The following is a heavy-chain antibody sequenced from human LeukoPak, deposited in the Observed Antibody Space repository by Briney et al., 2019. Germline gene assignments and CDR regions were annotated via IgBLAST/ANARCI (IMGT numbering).Heavy chain of an antibody. CDR1: GFIFSSYG. D-gene: IGHD2-21*01. V-gene: IGHV3-30*03. J-gene: IGHJ3*01. CDR2: ISYDGSKK. Sequence: GGSLRLSCAASGFIFSSYGMHWVRQAPGKGLEWVAVISYDGSKKYYADSVKGRFTISRDNARNSLYLQMNSLRAEDTAVYYCAINGCYRGVCDFDVWGQGTMVTVSS. CDR3: AINGCYRGVCDFDV.